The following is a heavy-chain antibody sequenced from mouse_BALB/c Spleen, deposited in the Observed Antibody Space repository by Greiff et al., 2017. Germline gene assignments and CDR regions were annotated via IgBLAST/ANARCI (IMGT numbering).Heavy chain of an antibody. J-gene: IGHJ3*01. D-gene: IGHD2-4*01. Sequence: EVQLVESGGGLVQPGGSLKLSCAASGFTFSSYTMSWVRQTPEKRLEWVAYISNGGGSTYYPDTVKGRFTIARDNAKNTLYLQMSSLKSEDTALYYCARPSSTSYYEYVAWFAYWGQGTLVTVSA. CDR2: ISNGGGST. V-gene: IGHV5-12-2*01. CDR3: ARPSSTSYYEYVAWFAY. CDR1: GFTFSSYT.